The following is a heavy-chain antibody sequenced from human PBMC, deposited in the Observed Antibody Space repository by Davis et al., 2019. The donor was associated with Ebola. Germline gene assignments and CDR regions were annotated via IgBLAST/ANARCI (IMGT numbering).Heavy chain of an antibody. Sequence: ASVKVSCKASGGTFSSYAISWVRQAPGQGLEWMGWISAYNGNTNYAQKLQGRVTMTTDTSTSTAYMELSSLRSEDTAVYYCARDLATVTYRDGYDDYWGQGTLVTVSS. D-gene: IGHD5-24*01. CDR2: ISAYNGNT. CDR1: GGTFSSYA. CDR3: ARDLATVTYRDGYDDY. V-gene: IGHV1-18*01. J-gene: IGHJ4*02.